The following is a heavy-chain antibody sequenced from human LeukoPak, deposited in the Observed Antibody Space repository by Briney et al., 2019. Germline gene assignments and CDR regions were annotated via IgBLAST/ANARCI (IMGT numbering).Heavy chain of an antibody. CDR1: GGSISSSAYY. V-gene: IGHV4-39*01. D-gene: IGHD3-10*01. Sequence: SETLSLTCSVSGGSISSSAYYWGWIRQPPGQGLEWIGSIYYSGNTYYNPSLKSPVTISIDTSKNQFSLKLSSVTAADTAVYYCARHVYRFGMYYYGSGRRFFFDYRGQGTLVTVSS. J-gene: IGHJ4*02. CDR2: IYYSGNT. CDR3: ARHVYRFGMYYYGSGRRFFFDY.